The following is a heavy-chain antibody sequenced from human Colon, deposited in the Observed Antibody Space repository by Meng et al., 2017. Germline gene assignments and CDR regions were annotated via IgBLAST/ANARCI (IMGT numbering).Heavy chain of an antibody. Sequence: HVQLRPGGVGLLKPSEALSFTCAVYGGSFSDYYLTWIRQPPGKGLEWVGEIHPSGSTYYSPSLQSRVTITLDTSKNQFSLTLSSMTAADTAVYYCARGVDWAKSGNFWGQGTLVTVSS. J-gene: IGHJ4*02. CDR1: GGSFSDYY. CDR3: ARGVDWAKSGNF. CDR2: IHPSGST. V-gene: IGHV4-34*01. D-gene: IGHD3-9*01.